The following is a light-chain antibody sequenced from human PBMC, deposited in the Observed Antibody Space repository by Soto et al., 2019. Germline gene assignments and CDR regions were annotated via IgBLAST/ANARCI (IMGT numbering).Light chain of an antibody. CDR3: QQYDNWPVT. J-gene: IGKJ4*01. V-gene: IGKV3D-15*01. CDR2: DAS. CDR1: QSIRSN. Sequence: EIVMTQSPATLSVSPGERVSFSCRASQSIRSNLAWYQHKPCQAPRLLISDASAGATGIPARFSGSGSGTEFTLTINSLQSEDFAVYYCQQYDNWPVTFGGGTKVEIK.